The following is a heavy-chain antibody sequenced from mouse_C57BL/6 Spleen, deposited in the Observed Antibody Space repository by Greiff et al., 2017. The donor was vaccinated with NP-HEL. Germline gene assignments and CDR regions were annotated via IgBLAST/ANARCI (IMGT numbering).Heavy chain of an antibody. J-gene: IGHJ1*03. CDR2: FHPYNDDT. Sequence: VKLMESGAELVKPGASVKMSCKASGYTFTTYPIEWMKQNHGKSLEWIGNFHPYNDDTKYNEKFKGKATLTVEKSSSTVYLELSRLTSDDSAVYYCARSFDGSSNYWYFDVWGTGTTVTVSS. CDR1: GYTFTTYP. D-gene: IGHD1-1*01. CDR3: ARSFDGSSNYWYFDV. V-gene: IGHV1-47*01.